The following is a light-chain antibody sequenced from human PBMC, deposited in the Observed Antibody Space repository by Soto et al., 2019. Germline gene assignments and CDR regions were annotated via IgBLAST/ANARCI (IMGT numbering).Light chain of an antibody. V-gene: IGLV2-11*01. CDR1: SSDVGGYNY. J-gene: IGLJ1*01. Sequence: QSALTQPRSVSGSPGQSVTISCTGTSSDVGGYNYVSWYQQHPGKAPKLMIYDVSKRPSGVPDRFSGPKSGNTASLTISGLQAEDEAHYYWCSYAGSYVFATGTKLTVL. CDR3: CSYAGSYV. CDR2: DVS.